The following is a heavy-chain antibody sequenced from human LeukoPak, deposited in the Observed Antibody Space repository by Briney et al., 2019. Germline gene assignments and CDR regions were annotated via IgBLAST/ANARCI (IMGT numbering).Heavy chain of an antibody. CDR1: GFTFSSYA. D-gene: IGHD3-3*01. Sequence: PGGSLRLSCAASGFTFSSYAMSWVRQAPGKGLEWVSAISGSGGSTYYADSVKGRFTISRDNSKNTLYLQMNSLRAEDTAVYYCAKDLSNSVFTIFGVAYWGQGTLVTVSS. CDR2: ISGSGGST. J-gene: IGHJ4*02. V-gene: IGHV3-23*01. CDR3: AKDLSNSVFTIFGVAY.